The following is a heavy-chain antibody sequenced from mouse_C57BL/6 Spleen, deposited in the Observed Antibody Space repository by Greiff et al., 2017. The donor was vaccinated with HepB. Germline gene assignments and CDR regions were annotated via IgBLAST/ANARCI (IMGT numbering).Heavy chain of an antibody. J-gene: IGHJ2*01. V-gene: IGHV1-69*01. D-gene: IGHD1-1*01. CDR1: GYTFTSYW. CDR2: IDPSDSYT. Sequence: QVQLKQPGAELVMPGASVKLSCKASGYTFTSYWMHWVKQRPGQGLEWIGEIDPSDSYTNYNQKFKGKSTLTVDKSSSTAYMQLSSLTSEDSAVYYCARSGATVVATPFDYWGQGTTLTVSS. CDR3: ARSGATVVATPFDY.